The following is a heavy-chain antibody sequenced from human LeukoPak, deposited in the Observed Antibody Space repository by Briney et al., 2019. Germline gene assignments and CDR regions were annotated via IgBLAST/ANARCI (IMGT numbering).Heavy chain of an antibody. D-gene: IGHD2-15*01. CDR2: IYYSGST. CDR3: ARVPVVVVAAIAYVDAFDI. CDR1: GGSISSSSYY. Sequence: SETLSLTCTVSGGSISSSSYYWGWIRQPPGKGLEWIGSIYYSGSTYYNPSLKSRVTISVDTSKNQFSLKLSSVTAADTAVYYCARVPVVVVAAIAYVDAFDIWGQGTMVTVSS. J-gene: IGHJ3*02. V-gene: IGHV4-39*07.